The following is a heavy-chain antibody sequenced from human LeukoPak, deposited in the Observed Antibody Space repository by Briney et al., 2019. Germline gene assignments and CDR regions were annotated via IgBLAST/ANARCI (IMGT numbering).Heavy chain of an antibody. V-gene: IGHV3-53*01. D-gene: IGHD6-6*01. CDR2: LRSGGST. CDR1: GFTVSSSY. J-gene: IGHJ4*02. Sequence: GGSLRLSCAASGFTVSSSYMTWVRQAPGKGLQWVSVLRSGGSTVYADSVKGRFTISRDNAKNTLYLQVNNLRAEDTAVYYCARGPNSNWSGLDFWGQGTLLTVSS. CDR3: ARGPNSNWSGLDF.